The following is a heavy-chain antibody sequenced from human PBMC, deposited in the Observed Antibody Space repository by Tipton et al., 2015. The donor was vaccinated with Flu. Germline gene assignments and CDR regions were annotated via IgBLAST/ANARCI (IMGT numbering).Heavy chain of an antibody. CDR2: ISIYYSGST. CDR1: GGSTSSSNNY. D-gene: IGHD3-16*01. V-gene: IGHV4-39*01. CDR3: ARMITMTLSGAFDI. J-gene: IGHJ3*02. Sequence: TLSLTCNVSGGSTSSSNNYWGWIRQPPGKGLEWIGSISIYYSGSTYYSPSLKSRVTISVDTSKNQFSLKVGSVTAADTAVYYCARMITMTLSGAFDIWGQGTMVTVSS.